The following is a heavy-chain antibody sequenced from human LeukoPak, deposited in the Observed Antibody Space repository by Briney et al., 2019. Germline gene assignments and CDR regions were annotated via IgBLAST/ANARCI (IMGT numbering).Heavy chain of an antibody. D-gene: IGHD3-22*01. CDR1: GGSISSYY. CDR3: AREYYYDSSGAFDP. V-gene: IGHV4-59*01. J-gene: IGHJ5*02. CDR2: IYYSGST. Sequence: SETLSLTCTVSGGSISSYYWSWIRQPPGKGLEWIGYIYYSGSTNYNPSLKSRVTISVDTSKNQFSLKLSSVTAADAAVYYCAREYYYDSSGAFDPWGQGTLVTVSS.